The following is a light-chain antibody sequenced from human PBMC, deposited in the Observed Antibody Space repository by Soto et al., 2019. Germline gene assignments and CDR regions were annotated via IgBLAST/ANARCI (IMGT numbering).Light chain of an antibody. J-gene: IGLJ1*01. CDR2: EVS. CDR3: SSYTTSSTRG. V-gene: IGLV2-14*03. Sequence: QSALTQPAPVSGSPGQSITISCIGTSSEVGAYDYVSWYQQHPDKAPKLMIYEVSYRPSGVSNRFSGSKSVNTATLTISGLQAEDEADYYCSSYTTSSTRGFGTGTKVTVL. CDR1: SSEVGAYDY.